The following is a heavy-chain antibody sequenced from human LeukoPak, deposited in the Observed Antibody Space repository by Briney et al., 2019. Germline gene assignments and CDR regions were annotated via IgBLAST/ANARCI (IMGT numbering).Heavy chain of an antibody. CDR2: INSDGSST. CDR3: ARGGAAMAYY. Sequence: GDALMISCSASGFTFSSYWMHWVREAPGKGLVWVSRINSDGSSTSYADSVKGRFTISRDNAKNTLYLQMNSLRAEDTAVYYCARGGAAMAYYWGQGTLVTVSS. CDR1: GFTFSSYW. V-gene: IGHV3-74*01. J-gene: IGHJ4*02. D-gene: IGHD5-18*01.